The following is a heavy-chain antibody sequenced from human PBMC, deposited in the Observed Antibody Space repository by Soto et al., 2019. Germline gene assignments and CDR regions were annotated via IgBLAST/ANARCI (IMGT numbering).Heavy chain of an antibody. CDR3: ARDRSGDGYIDY. V-gene: IGHV3-30-3*01. Sequence: PGGSLRLSCAASGFTFSSYAMHWVRQAPGKGLEWVAVISYDGSNKYYADSVKGRFTISRDNSKNTLYLQMNSLRAEDTAVYYCARDRSGDGYIDYWGQGTLVTVSS. CDR2: ISYDGSNK. J-gene: IGHJ4*02. CDR1: GFTFSSYA. D-gene: IGHD2-21*01.